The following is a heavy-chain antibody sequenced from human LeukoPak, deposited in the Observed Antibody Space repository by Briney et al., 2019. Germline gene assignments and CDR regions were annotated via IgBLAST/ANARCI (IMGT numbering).Heavy chain of an antibody. Sequence: SETLSLTCTVSGGSISSYYWSWIRQPPGKGLEWIGYIYYSGSTNYNPSLKSRVTISVDTSKNQFSLKLSSVTAADTAVYYCARFARPLYNWFDPWGQGTLVTVSS. V-gene: IGHV4-59*08. J-gene: IGHJ5*02. CDR1: GGSISSYY. CDR2: IYYSGST. D-gene: IGHD2-15*01. CDR3: ARFARPLYNWFDP.